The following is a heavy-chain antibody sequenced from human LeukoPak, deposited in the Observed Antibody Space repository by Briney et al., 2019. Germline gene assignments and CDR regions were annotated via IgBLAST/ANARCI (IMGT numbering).Heavy chain of an antibody. Sequence: GGSLRLSCAASGITFSVYDMHWVRQALGKGLEWVAFIRYDGGNKFYADSVKGRFTISRDNSKNTMYLQMNSLRAEDTAVYYCAKFPYSSGRATDYWGQGTLVTVSS. CDR3: AKFPYSSGRATDY. CDR2: IRYDGGNK. D-gene: IGHD6-19*01. J-gene: IGHJ4*02. CDR1: GITFSVYD. V-gene: IGHV3-30*02.